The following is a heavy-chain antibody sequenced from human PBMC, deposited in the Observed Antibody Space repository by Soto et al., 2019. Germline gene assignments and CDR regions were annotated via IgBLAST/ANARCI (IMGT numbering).Heavy chain of an antibody. V-gene: IGHV4-61*01. J-gene: IGHJ6*02. D-gene: IGHD6-19*01. Sequence: SETLSLTCTVSGGSVSSGSYYWSWIRQPPGKGLEWIGYIYYSGSTNYNPSLKSRVTISVDTPKNQFSLKLSSVTAADTAVYYCARGGWLADRYYYYYYGMDVWGQGTTVTVSS. CDR1: GGSVSSGSYY. CDR2: IYYSGST. CDR3: ARGGWLADRYYYYYYGMDV.